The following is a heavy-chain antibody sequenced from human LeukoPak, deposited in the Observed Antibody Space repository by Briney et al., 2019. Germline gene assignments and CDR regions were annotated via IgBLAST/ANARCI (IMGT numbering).Heavy chain of an antibody. J-gene: IGHJ6*03. CDR2: ISYDGSNK. Sequence: GGSLRLSCAASGFTFSSYGMHWVRQAPGKGLEWVAVISYDGSNKYYADSVKGRFTISRDNSKNTLCLQMNSLRVEDTAVYYCARVYRYYMDVWGKGTTVTVTS. D-gene: IGHD1-26*01. CDR3: ARVYRYYMDV. V-gene: IGHV3-30*03. CDR1: GFTFSSYG.